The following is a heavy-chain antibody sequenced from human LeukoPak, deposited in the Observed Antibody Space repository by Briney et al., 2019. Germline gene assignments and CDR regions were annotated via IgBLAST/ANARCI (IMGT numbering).Heavy chain of an antibody. V-gene: IGHV1-8*01. CDR1: GYTFTSYD. CDR2: MNHNSGNT. CDR3: ARGPGGNYYDSSGYNNWFDP. D-gene: IGHD3-22*01. J-gene: IGHJ5*02. Sequence: ASVKVSCKASGYTFTSYDINWVRQATGQGLEWMGWMNHNSGNTGYAQKFQGRVTMTRNTSISTAYMELSSLRSEDTAVYYCARGPGGNYYDSSGYNNWFDPWGQGTLVTVSS.